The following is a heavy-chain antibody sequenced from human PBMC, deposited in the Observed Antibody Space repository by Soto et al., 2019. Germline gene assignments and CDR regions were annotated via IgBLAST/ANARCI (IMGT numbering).Heavy chain of an antibody. Sequence: QVQLQQWGAGLLKPSETLSLTCAVYGGSFSGYYWSWIRQPPGKGLEWIGEINHSGSTNYNPSLKSRVTISVDTSKNQFSLKLSSVTAADTAVYYCARGLEVRRFDPWGQGTLVTVSS. CDR1: GGSFSGYY. D-gene: IGHD1-1*01. CDR2: INHSGST. V-gene: IGHV4-34*01. CDR3: ARGLEVRRFDP. J-gene: IGHJ5*02.